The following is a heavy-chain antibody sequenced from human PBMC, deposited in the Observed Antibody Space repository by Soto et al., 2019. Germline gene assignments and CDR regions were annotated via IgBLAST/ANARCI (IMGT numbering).Heavy chain of an antibody. CDR1: GFTFSSYW. CDR3: ARGMDGDKGSHYYYMDV. J-gene: IGHJ6*03. CDR2: INSDGSST. D-gene: IGHD4-17*01. V-gene: IGHV3-74*01. Sequence: EVQLVESGGGLVQPGGSLRLSCAASGFTFSSYWMHWVRQAPGKGLVWVSRINSDGSSTSYADSVKGRFTISRDNAKNTLYLKMNSLRAEDTAVYYCARGMDGDKGSHYYYMDVWGKGTTVTVSS.